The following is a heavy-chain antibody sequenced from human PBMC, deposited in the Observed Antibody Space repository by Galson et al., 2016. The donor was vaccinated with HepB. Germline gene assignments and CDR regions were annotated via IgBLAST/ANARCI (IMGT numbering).Heavy chain of an antibody. CDR1: GGSISGYF. D-gene: IGHD4-17*01. CDR2: ISYIGIT. Sequence: ETLSLTCSVSGGSISGYFWTWIRQLPGKELEWIGYISYIGITNYNPSFKSRLTISLDTSKDQFSLKLNSVTTADTAAYYCARVKATVTKFYFDYWGPGTQVTVSS. V-gene: IGHV4-59*01. J-gene: IGHJ4*02. CDR3: ARVKATVTKFYFDY.